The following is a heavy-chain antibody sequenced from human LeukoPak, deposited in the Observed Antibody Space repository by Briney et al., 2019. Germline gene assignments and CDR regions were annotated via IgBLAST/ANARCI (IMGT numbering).Heavy chain of an antibody. J-gene: IGHJ5*02. CDR3: AKDVYYYGSGSYFGWFDP. CDR2: IRYDGSNK. CDR1: GFTFSSYG. D-gene: IGHD3-10*01. Sequence: GGSLRLSCAASGFTFSSYGMHWVRQAPGKGLEWVAFIRYDGSNKYYADSVKGRFTISRDNSKNTLYLQMNSLRAEDTAVYYCAKDVYYYGSGSYFGWFDPWGQGTLATVSS. V-gene: IGHV3-30*02.